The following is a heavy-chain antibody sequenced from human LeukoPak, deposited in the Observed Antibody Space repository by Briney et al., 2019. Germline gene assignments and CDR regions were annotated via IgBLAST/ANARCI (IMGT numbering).Heavy chain of an antibody. CDR1: GFTFSSYS. V-gene: IGHV3-21*01. CDR3: ATERDAYYYDSSGYPQPDY. Sequence: GGSLRLSCAASGFTFSSYSMNWVRQAPGKGLEWVSSISSSSYIYYADSVKGRFTISRDNAKNSLYLQMNSLRAEDTAVYYCATERDAYYYDSSGYPQPDYWGQGTLVTVSS. CDR2: ISSSSYI. J-gene: IGHJ4*02. D-gene: IGHD3-22*01.